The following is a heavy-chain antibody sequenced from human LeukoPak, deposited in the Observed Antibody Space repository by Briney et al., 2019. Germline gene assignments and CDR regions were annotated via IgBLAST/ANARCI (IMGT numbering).Heavy chain of an antibody. CDR3: ATAPPDIVATYFDY. J-gene: IGHJ4*02. CDR2: FDPEDGET. Sequence: ASVKVSCKVSGYTLTELSMHWVRQAPGKGLEWMGGFDPEDGETIYAQKFQGRVTMTEDTSTDTAYMGLSSLRSEDTAVYYCATAPPDIVATYFDYWGQGTLVTVSS. CDR1: GYTLTELS. D-gene: IGHD5-12*01. V-gene: IGHV1-24*01.